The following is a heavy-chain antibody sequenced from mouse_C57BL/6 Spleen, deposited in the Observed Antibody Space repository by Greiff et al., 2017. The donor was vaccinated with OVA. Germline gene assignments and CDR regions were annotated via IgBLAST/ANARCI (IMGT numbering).Heavy chain of an antibody. CDR3: ARTYYGSSLYYAMDY. Sequence: EVKVVESGGGLVQPGGSLKLSCAASGFTFSDYGMAWVRQAPRKGPEWVAFISNLAYSIYYAATVTGRFTISRENAKNTLYLEMSSLRSEDTAMYYCARTYYGSSLYYAMDYWGQGTSVTVSA. CDR1: GFTFSDYG. CDR2: ISNLAYSI. D-gene: IGHD1-1*01. V-gene: IGHV5-15*01. J-gene: IGHJ4*01.